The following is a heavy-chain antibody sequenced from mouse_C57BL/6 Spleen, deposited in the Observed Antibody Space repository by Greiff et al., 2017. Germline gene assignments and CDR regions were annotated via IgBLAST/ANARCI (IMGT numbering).Heavy chain of an antibody. Sequence: QVQLQQPGAELVMPGASVKLSCKASGYTFTSYWMHWVKQRPGQGLEWIGELDPSDSYTNYNQKFKGKSTLTVDKSSSTAYMQLSSLTSEDSAVYYCARLANFSWFAYWGQGTLVTVSA. V-gene: IGHV1-69*01. CDR3: ARLANFSWFAY. CDR1: GYTFTSYW. J-gene: IGHJ3*01. CDR2: LDPSDSYT. D-gene: IGHD4-1*01.